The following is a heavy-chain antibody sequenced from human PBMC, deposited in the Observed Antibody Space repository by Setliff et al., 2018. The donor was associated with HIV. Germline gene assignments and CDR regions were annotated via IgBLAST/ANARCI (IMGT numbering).Heavy chain of an antibody. CDR1: GGILSTYA. CDR3: ARETAPAHYYGSGSYRLHAFDV. V-gene: IGHV1-69*13. CDR2: IIPLFGRA. J-gene: IGHJ3*01. Sequence: SVKVSCKASGGILSTYATIWVRQAPGQGLEWLGGIIPLFGRASYAPKFQGRVTITADESTNTAYMELSSLRSGDTAVYYCARETAPAHYYGSGSYRLHAFDVWGQGTMVTVSS. D-gene: IGHD3-10*01.